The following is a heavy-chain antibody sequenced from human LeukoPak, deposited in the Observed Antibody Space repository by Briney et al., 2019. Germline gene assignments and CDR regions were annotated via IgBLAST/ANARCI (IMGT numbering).Heavy chain of an antibody. CDR2: VYYSGST. J-gene: IGHJ3*02. V-gene: IGHV4-39*01. CDR3: ARRSFEHSSGYYSRGAFAI. CDR1: GGTISSTSYY. Sequence: SETLSLTCSVSGGTISSTSYYWAWIRQPPGKGLEWIGSVYYSGSTYYNPSLKSRVVISVDTSKNQFSPKLNSVTAADTAVYYCARRSFEHSSGYYSRGAFAIWGQGAMVTVSS. D-gene: IGHD3-22*01.